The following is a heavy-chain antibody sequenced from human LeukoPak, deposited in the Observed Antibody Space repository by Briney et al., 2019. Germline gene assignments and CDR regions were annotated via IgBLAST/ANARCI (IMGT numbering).Heavy chain of an antibody. J-gene: IGHJ3*02. Sequence: GGSLRLSCAASGFTFSNYWMSWVRQAPGKGLEWVATINPDGSGKYYVDSMKGRLTISRDNAEKSLDLQMNSLRVEDTAVYYCAGDDSDIWGQGTMVTVSS. V-gene: IGHV3-7*01. CDR1: GFTFSNYW. CDR2: INPDGSGK. CDR3: AGDDSDI.